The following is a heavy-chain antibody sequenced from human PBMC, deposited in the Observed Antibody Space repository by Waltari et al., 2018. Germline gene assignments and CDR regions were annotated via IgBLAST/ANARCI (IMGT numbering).Heavy chain of an antibody. CDR3: ASRGVVVVAATPEGGDAFDI. CDR1: GGTFSSYA. J-gene: IGHJ3*02. Sequence: QVQLVQSGAEVKKPGSSVKVSCKASGGTFSSYAISWVRRAPGQGLGWRGGIIPILGTANYAHKFQSRVTITADESTSTGYMALGSLRSEDTAVYYCASRGVVVVAATPEGGDAFDIWGQGTMVTVSS. CDR2: IIPILGTA. V-gene: IGHV1-69*12. D-gene: IGHD2-15*01.